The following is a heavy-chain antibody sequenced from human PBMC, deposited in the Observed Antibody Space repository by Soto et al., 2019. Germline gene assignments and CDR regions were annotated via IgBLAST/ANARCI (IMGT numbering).Heavy chain of an antibody. D-gene: IGHD6-6*01. Sequence: SVKVSCKASGGTFSSYTISWVRQAPGQGLEWMGGIIPIFGTANYAQKFQGRVTITADESTSTAYMELSSLRSEDTAVYYCARDPAYSSSSYYYYGMDVWGQGTTVTVSS. J-gene: IGHJ6*02. V-gene: IGHV1-69*13. CDR1: GGTFSSYT. CDR3: ARDPAYSSSSYYYYGMDV. CDR2: IIPIFGTA.